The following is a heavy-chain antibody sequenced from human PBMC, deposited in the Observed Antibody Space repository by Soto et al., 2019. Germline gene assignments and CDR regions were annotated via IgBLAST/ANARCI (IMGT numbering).Heavy chain of an antibody. D-gene: IGHD6-19*01. CDR1: GFTVSSNY. J-gene: IGHJ6*02. CDR2: IYSGGST. Sequence: PGGSLRLSCAASGFTVSSNYMSWVRQAPGKGLEWVSVIYSGGSTYYADSVKGRFTISRDNSKNTLYLQMNSLRAEDTAVYYCARDRGSGWHYYYYGMDVWGQGTTVTVSS. CDR3: ARDRGSGWHYYYYGMDV. V-gene: IGHV3-53*01.